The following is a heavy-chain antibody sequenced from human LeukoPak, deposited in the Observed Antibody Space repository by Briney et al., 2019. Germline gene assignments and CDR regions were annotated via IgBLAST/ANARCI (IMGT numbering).Heavy chain of an antibody. V-gene: IGHV3-30-3*01. D-gene: IGHD3-10*01. CDR2: ISYDGSNK. CDR3: GKDRDALIRGVTIDF. CDR1: GFTFSSYA. J-gene: IGHJ4*02. Sequence: GGSLRLSCAASGFTFSSYAMHWVRQAPGKGLEWVAVISYDGSNKYYADSVKGRFTISRDNSKNTLYLQMNSLRAEDTALYYCGKDRDALIRGVTIDFWGQGTLVTVSS.